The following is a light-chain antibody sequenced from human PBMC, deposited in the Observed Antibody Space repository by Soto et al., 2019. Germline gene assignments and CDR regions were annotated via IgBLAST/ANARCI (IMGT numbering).Light chain of an antibody. CDR1: QSVSNNY. CDR2: GAS. V-gene: IGKV3-20*01. Sequence: IVLTQALGTLSLSPGERATLSCGASQSVSNNYLAWYQQKPGQAPRLLIYGASNRATGIPDRFSGSGSGTDFTLTISRLEPEDFAVYYCQQYGSSGTFGQGTKVDIK. CDR3: QQYGSSGT. J-gene: IGKJ1*01.